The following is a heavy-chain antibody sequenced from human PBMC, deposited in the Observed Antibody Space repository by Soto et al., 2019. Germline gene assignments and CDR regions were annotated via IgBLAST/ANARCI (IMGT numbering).Heavy chain of an antibody. D-gene: IGHD3-16*01. CDR2: IYYSGST. CDR3: ARGHNLGGSTFDI. Sequence: SETLSLTCVVSGGSIFSHYWGWIRQPPGKGLEYIGYIYYSGSTNYNPSLKSRVTISVDMSREQFSLKLTSVTAADTAVYYCARGHNLGGSTFDIWGQGTSVTVSS. V-gene: IGHV4-59*11. CDR1: GGSIFSHY. J-gene: IGHJ3*02.